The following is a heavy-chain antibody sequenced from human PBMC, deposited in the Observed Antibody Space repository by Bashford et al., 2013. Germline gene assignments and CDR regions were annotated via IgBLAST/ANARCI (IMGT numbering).Heavy chain of an antibody. CDR3: ARRHHAMDV. V-gene: IGHV5-51*01. J-gene: IGHJ6*02. Sequence: ESLKISCKGSGYSLIGYHMHWVRQMPGKGLEWMGIFDPGDSDIRYSPSFQGQVTISADKSINTVYLQWSSLKASDTAMYYCARRHHAMDVWGQGTMVTVSS. CDR2: FDPGDSDI. CDR1: GYSLIGYH.